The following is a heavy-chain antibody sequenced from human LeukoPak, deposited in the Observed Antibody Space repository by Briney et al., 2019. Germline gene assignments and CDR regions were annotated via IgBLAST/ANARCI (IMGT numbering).Heavy chain of an antibody. CDR3: ARGARYCSSTSCPADYYYGMDV. V-gene: IGHV1-8*01. CDR1: GYTFTSYD. D-gene: IGHD2-2*01. CDR2: MNPNSGNT. J-gene: IGHJ6*02. Sequence: ASVKVSCKASGYTFTSYDINWVRQATGQGLEWMGWMNPNSGNTGYAQKFQGRVTMTRNTSISTAYMELSSLRSEDTAVYYCARGARYCSSTSCPADYYYGMDVWGQGTMVTVSS.